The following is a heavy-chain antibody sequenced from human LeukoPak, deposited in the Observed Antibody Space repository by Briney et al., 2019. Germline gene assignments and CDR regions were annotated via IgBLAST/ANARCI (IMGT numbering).Heavy chain of an antibody. CDR1: GFTFSSYA. J-gene: IGHJ3*02. CDR3: AKGRPHRGWASSWAHRKTGAFDI. CDR2: ISGSGGST. D-gene: IGHD6-13*01. Sequence: GGSLRLSCAASGFTFSSYAMSWVRQAPGKGLEWVSAISGSGGSTYYADSVKGRFTIARDNSKNTLYLQMNSLRAEDTAVYYCAKGRPHRGWASSWAHRKTGAFDIWGQGTMVTVSS. V-gene: IGHV3-23*01.